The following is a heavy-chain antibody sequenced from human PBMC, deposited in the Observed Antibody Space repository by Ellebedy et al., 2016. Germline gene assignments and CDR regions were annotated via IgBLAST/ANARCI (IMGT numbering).Heavy chain of an antibody. V-gene: IGHV3-23*01. CDR3: ARELRMDRIAAPRGWFDP. CDR1: GFTFSSYA. D-gene: IGHD6-6*01. Sequence: GESLKISCAASGFTFSSYAMSWVRQAPGKGLEWVSAISGSGGSTYYADSVKGRFTISRDNSKNTLYLQMNSLRAEDTAVYYCARELRMDRIAAPRGWFDPWGQGTLVTVSS. CDR2: ISGSGGST. J-gene: IGHJ5*02.